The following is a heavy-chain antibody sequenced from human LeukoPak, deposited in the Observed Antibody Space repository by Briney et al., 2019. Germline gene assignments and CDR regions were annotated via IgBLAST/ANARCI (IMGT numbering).Heavy chain of an antibody. D-gene: IGHD3-22*01. Sequence: SETLSLTCTVPGGSISSGSYYWSWIRQPAGKGLEWIGRIYTSGSTNYNPSLKSRVTISVDTSKNQFSLKLSSVTAADTAVYYCAKYYYDSSGYYFFDYWGQGTLVTVSS. CDR3: AKYYYDSSGYYFFDY. V-gene: IGHV4-61*02. CDR1: GGSISSGSYY. CDR2: IYTSGST. J-gene: IGHJ4*02.